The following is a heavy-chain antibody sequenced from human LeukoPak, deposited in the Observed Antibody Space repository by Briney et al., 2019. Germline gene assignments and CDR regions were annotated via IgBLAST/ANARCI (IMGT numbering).Heavy chain of an antibody. CDR2: ISSSSSYI. D-gene: IGHD2-2*01. CDR3: ARRSIVVVPAAISQYYYYMDV. Sequence: GGSLRLSCAASGFTFSSYSMNWVRQAPGKGLEWVSSISSSSSYIYYADSVKGRFTISRDNAKNSLYLQMNSLRAEDTAVYYCARRSIVVVPAAISQYYYYMDVWGKGTTVTVSS. J-gene: IGHJ6*03. CDR1: GFTFSSYS. V-gene: IGHV3-21*01.